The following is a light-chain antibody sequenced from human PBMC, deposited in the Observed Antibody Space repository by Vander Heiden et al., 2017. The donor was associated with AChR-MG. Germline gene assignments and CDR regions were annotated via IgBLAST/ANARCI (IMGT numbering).Light chain of an antibody. Sequence: SYVLTQPPSVSVAPGKTARITCGGNNIGSKSVHWYQQKPGQAPVLVVYNDRDRPSGIPERFSGSNSGNTATLTISRVEAGDEADYYCQVWDSSSDHRYVFGTGTKVTVL. CDR1: NIGSKS. V-gene: IGLV3-21*03. CDR3: QVWDSSSDHRYV. J-gene: IGLJ1*01. CDR2: NDR.